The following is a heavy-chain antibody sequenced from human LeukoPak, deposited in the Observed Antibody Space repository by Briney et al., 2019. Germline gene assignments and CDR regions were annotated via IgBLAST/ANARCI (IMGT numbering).Heavy chain of an antibody. Sequence: PSETLSLTCTVSGDSISSYHWSWIRQPPGKGLEWIGYISYSGSTNYNPPLKSRVTISVDTSKNQFSLKLSSVTAADTAVYYCARVGRGDHTWGSYYFDHWGQGTLVTVSS. D-gene: IGHD3-16*01. CDR3: ARVGRGDHTWGSYYFDH. J-gene: IGHJ4*02. CDR2: ISYSGST. CDR1: GDSISSYH. V-gene: IGHV4-59*01.